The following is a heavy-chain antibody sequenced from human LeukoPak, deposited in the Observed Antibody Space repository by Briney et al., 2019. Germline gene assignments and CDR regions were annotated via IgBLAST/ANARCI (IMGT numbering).Heavy chain of an antibody. D-gene: IGHD5-24*01. CDR3: AREWPMTPYFDY. J-gene: IGHJ4*02. V-gene: IGHV3-30*04. CDR1: GFTFSSNA. CDR2: ISYDGSNK. Sequence: GGSLRLSCAASGFTFSSNAIHWVRQAPGKGLEWVAVISYDGSNKYYADSVKGRFTISRDNSKNTLYLQMNSLRAEDTAVYYCAREWPMTPYFDYWGQGTLVTVSS.